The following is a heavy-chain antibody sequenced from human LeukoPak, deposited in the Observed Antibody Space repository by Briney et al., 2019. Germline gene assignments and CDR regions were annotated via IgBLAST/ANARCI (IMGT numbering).Heavy chain of an antibody. CDR1: GGSISSSSYY. CDR2: IYYSGST. D-gene: IGHD6-6*01. CDR3: ARDRSRVGSSWDIDY. V-gene: IGHV4-39*02. J-gene: IGHJ4*02. Sequence: SETLSLTCTVSGGSISSSSYYWGWIRQPPGKGLEWIGSIYYSGSTYYNPSLKSRVTISVDTSKNQFSLKLSSVTAADTAVYYCARDRSRVGSSWDIDYWGQGTLVTVSS.